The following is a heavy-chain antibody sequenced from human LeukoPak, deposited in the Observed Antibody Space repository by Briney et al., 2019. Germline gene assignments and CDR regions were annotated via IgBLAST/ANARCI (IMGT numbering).Heavy chain of an antibody. CDR3: ARVGTVSKAGDY. V-gene: IGHV1-69*04. CDR2: IIPILGIA. J-gene: IGHJ4*02. Sequence: GSSVKVSCKASGGTFSSYAISWVRQAPGQGLEWMGRIIPILGIANYAQKFQGRVTITADKSTSTAYMELSSLRSEDTAVYYCARVGTVSKAGDYWGQGTLVTVSS. D-gene: IGHD4-17*01. CDR1: GGTFSSYA.